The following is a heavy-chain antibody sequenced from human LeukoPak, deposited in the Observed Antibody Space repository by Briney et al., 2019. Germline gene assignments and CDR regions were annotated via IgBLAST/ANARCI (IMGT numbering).Heavy chain of an antibody. Sequence: SETLSLTCTVSGGSISSGGYYWSWIRQHPGKGLEWIGYIYYSGSTYYNPSLKSRVTISVDTSKNQFSLKLSSVTAADTAVYYCAGELGAVAGTRPMPGDYYYGMDVWGQGTTVTVSS. CDR2: IYYSGST. J-gene: IGHJ6*02. V-gene: IGHV4-31*03. CDR1: GGSISSGGYY. CDR3: AGELGAVAGTRPMPGDYYYGMDV. D-gene: IGHD6-19*01.